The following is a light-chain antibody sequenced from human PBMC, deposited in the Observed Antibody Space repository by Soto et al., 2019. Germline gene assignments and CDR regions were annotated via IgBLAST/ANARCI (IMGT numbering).Light chain of an antibody. J-gene: IGLJ1*01. CDR1: SSDVGGYNY. CDR3: ASYAGSNKV. Sequence: QSALTQPPSASGSPGQSLTISCTGTSSDVGGYNYVSWYQQHPGKAPKLMIYEVTKRPSGVPDRFSGSKSGNTASLTVSGLLAEDEADYYCASYAGSNKVFGTGTKVT. V-gene: IGLV2-8*01. CDR2: EVT.